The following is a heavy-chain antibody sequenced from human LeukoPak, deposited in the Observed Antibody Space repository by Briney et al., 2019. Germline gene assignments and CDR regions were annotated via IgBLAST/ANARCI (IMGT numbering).Heavy chain of an antibody. Sequence: ASVKVSCKASGGTFSSYAISWVRQAPEQGLEWMGGIIPIFGTANYAQKFQGRVTITADKSTSTAYMELSSLRSEDTAVYYCARVMYSGYDRPFDYWGQGTLVTVSS. J-gene: IGHJ4*02. CDR1: GGTFSSYA. V-gene: IGHV1-69*06. D-gene: IGHD5-12*01. CDR3: ARVMYSGYDRPFDY. CDR2: IIPIFGTA.